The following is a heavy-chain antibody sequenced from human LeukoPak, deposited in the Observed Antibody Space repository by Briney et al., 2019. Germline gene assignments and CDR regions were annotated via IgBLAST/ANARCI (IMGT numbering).Heavy chain of an antibody. J-gene: IGHJ4*02. CDR3: ARMRVPAAKGPFDY. D-gene: IGHD2-2*01. Sequence: SETLSLTCAVYGGSFSGYYWSWIRQPPGKGLEWIGEINHSGSTNYNPSLKSRATISVDTSKNQFSLKLSSVTAADTAVYYCARMRVPAAKGPFDYWGQGTLVTVSS. CDR1: GGSFSGYY. CDR2: INHSGST. V-gene: IGHV4-34*01.